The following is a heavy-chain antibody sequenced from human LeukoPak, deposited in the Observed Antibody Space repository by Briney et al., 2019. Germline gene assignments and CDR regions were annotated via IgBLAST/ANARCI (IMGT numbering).Heavy chain of an antibody. V-gene: IGHV4-59*08. Sequence: SETLSLTCTVSGGSISSYYWSWIRQPPGKGLEWIXXXYYSGSTNYNPSLKSRVTISVDTSKNQFSLKLSSVTAADTAVYYCARRGIAARSSYWYFDLWGRGTLVTVSS. CDR1: GGSISSYY. D-gene: IGHD6-6*01. CDR3: ARRGIAARSSYWYFDL. CDR2: XYYSGST. J-gene: IGHJ2*01.